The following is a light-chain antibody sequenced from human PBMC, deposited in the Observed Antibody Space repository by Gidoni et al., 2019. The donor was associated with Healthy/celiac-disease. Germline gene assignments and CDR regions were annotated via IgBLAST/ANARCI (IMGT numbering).Light chain of an antibody. CDR3: QQSYSTPFT. CDR2: AAS. J-gene: IGKJ3*01. CDR1: QRISSY. Sequence: DIQMTQSPSSLSASVGDRVTITCRESQRISSYLNWYQQKPGKAPKLLIYAASSLQSGVPSRFSGSGSGTDFTLTISSLQPEDSVTYYCQQSYSTPFTFXHXTKVDIK. V-gene: IGKV1-39*01.